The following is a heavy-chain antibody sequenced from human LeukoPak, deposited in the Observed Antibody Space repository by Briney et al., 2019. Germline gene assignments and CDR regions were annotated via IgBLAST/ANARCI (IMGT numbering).Heavy chain of an antibody. Sequence: SETLSLTCTVSGGSISSYYWSWIRQPPGEGLEWSGYTYYSGSTNYNPSLKSRVTISVDTSKTQFSLTLSSVTAADTAVYYCARLDYYGSGSYYPSGYYYGMDVWGQGTTVTVSS. V-gene: IGHV4-59*08. J-gene: IGHJ6*02. CDR1: GGSISSYY. D-gene: IGHD3-10*01. CDR2: TYYSGST. CDR3: ARLDYYGSGSYYPSGYYYGMDV.